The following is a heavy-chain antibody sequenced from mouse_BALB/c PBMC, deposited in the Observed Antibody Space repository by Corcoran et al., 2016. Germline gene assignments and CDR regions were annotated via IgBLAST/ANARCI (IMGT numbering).Heavy chain of an antibody. J-gene: IGHJ2*01. CDR3: AREWDYFDY. Sequence: DVQLQESGPGLVKPSQSLSLTCSVTGYSITSGYYWNWIRQFPGNKLEWMGYISYDGSNNYNPSLKNRISITRDTSKNQFFLKLNSVTTEDTATYYCAREWDYFDYWGQGTTRTVSS. CDR2: ISYDGSN. V-gene: IGHV3-6*02. CDR1: GYSITSGYY.